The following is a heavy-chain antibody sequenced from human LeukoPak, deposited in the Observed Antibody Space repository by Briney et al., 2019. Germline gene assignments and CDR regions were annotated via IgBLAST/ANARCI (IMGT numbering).Heavy chain of an antibody. CDR3: AREPTSGREPTSGRPLDY. V-gene: IGHV4-4*07. CDR1: GGSISGYF. J-gene: IGHJ4*02. CDR2: IYSSGSN. Sequence: SEALSLTCTVSGGSISGYFWSWIRQPAGKGLEWIGRIYSSGSNNYNPSLKSRVTMSLDTSKNHLSLNLSSVTAADTAVYYCAREPTSGREPTSGRPLDYWGQGTLVTVSS. D-gene: IGHD5-12*01.